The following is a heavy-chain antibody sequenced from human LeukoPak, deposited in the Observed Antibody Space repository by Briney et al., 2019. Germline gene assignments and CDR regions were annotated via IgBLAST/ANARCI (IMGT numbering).Heavy chain of an antibody. Sequence: GGSLRLSCAASGFTFNSYGMHWVRQAPGEGLEWVAVISRDGTDKYYADSVKGRLTISRDNSQSTLYLHMNSLSTEDTALYYCARAIRAPGTPENAFDIWGQGTMVTVSS. D-gene: IGHD6-13*01. CDR3: ARAIRAPGTPENAFDI. CDR1: GFTFNSYG. V-gene: IGHV3-30*03. J-gene: IGHJ3*02. CDR2: ISRDGTDK.